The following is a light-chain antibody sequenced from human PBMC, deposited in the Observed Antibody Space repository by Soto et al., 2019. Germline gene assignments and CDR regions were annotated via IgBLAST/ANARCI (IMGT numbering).Light chain of an antibody. CDR2: GAS. CDR1: QSVTTN. V-gene: IGKV3-15*01. CDR3: QQYNNWPRT. J-gene: IGKJ1*01. Sequence: EIVMTQSTATLSVSPGERATLSCTASQSVTTNLAWYQQKPGQAPRLLIYGASTRATGVPARFSGSGSGTEFTLTISSLQSEDFAVYYCQQYNNWPRTFGQRTKVEI.